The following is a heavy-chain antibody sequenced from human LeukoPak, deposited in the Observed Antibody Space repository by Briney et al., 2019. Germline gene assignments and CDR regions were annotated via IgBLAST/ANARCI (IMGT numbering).Heavy chain of an antibody. CDR3: ISLGVGVSRGY. CDR2: IRNEAYSYAT. D-gene: IGHD2-21*01. V-gene: IGHV3-73*01. Sequence: GGSLKLSCATSGFTFNASEMHWVRQASGKGVEWVGRIRNEAYSYATVYAVSLQGRFTISRDESKNTAYLQMNNLKIEDTAVYYCISLGVGVSRGYWGQGSLVTVSS. CDR1: GFTFNASE. J-gene: IGHJ4*02.